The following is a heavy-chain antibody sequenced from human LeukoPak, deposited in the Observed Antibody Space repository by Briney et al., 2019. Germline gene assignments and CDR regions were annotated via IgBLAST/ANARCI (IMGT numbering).Heavy chain of an antibody. CDR1: GFTFSNYA. D-gene: IGHD1-1*01. CDR2: ISSSGRTT. Sequence: GGSLRLSCAASGFTFSNYAMSWVRQAPGKGLEWVSAISSSGRTTYYADSVKGRFTISRDNAKNTLYLRSNSLRAEDTAVYYCAKYDVKTLSDWGQGTLVTVSS. J-gene: IGHJ4*02. V-gene: IGHV3-23*01. CDR3: AKYDVKTLSD.